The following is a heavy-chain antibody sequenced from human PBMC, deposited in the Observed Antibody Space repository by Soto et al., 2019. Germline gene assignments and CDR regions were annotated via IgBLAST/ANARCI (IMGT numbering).Heavy chain of an antibody. J-gene: IGHJ4*02. CDR3: ARVSVDVPE. D-gene: IGHD3-9*01. Sequence: QLVQSGAEVKKPGASVKVSCKTSGPTFIAYYIHWVRQAPGQGLEWMGWIEPKSGGTTYKQKFLGRVTMTSDASINAAYMEMNRLTTDATAVYYCARVSVDVPEWGQGTLLTVSS. V-gene: IGHV1-2*02. CDR1: GPTFIAYY. CDR2: IEPKSGGT.